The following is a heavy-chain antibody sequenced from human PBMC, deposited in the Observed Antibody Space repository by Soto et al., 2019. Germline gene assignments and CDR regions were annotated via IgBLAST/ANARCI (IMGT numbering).Heavy chain of an antibody. V-gene: IGHV3-23*01. CDR2: ISGSGGST. Sequence: GGSLRLSCTASGFTFSSYAMSWVRQAPGKGLEWVSAISGSGGSTYYADSVKGRFTISRDNSKNTLYLQMNSLRAEDTAVYYCAKWGEKQLVMGVDYWGQGTLVTVSS. CDR3: AKWGEKQLVMGVDY. J-gene: IGHJ4*02. D-gene: IGHD6-6*01. CDR1: GFTFSSYA.